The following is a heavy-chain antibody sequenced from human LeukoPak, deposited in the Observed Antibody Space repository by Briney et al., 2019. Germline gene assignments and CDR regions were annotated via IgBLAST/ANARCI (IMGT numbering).Heavy chain of an antibody. D-gene: IGHD3-22*01. CDR2: ISGSDGST. V-gene: IGHV3-23*01. CDR1: GFTFSSYA. J-gene: IGHJ4*02. Sequence: PGGSRRLSCAASGFTFSSYAMSWVRQAPGKGLEWVSAISGSDGSTYYADSVKGRFTISRDNSKNTLYLQMNSLRAEDTAVYYCAKDPRRISGYYYYYFDYWGQGTLVTVSS. CDR3: AKDPRRISGYYYYYFDY.